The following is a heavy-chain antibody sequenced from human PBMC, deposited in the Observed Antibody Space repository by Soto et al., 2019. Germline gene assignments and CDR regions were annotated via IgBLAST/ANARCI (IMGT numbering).Heavy chain of an antibody. CDR3: ARGVPFDELPDFDY. J-gene: IGHJ4*02. CDR1: GFTFSSYW. D-gene: IGHD2-15*01. V-gene: IGHV3-7*01. Sequence: GGSLRLSCAASGFTFSSYWMSWVRQAPGKGLEWVANIKQDGSEKYYVDSVKGRFTISRDNAKNSLYLQMNSLRAEDTAVYYCARGVPFDELPDFDYWGQGTLVTVSS. CDR2: IKQDGSEK.